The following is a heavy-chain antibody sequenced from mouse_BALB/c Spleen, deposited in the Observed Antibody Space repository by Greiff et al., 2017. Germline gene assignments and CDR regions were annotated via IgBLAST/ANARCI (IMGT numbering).Heavy chain of an antibody. CDR1: GFSLTGYG. CDR2: IWGDGST. V-gene: IGHV2-6-7*01. Sequence: VQLQQSGPGLVAPSQSLSITCTVSGFSLTGYGVNWVRQPPGKGLEWLGMIWGDGSTDYNSALKSRLSISKDNSKSQVFLKMNSLQTDDTARYYCARVGGSSYGWYFDVWGAGTTVTVSS. D-gene: IGHD1-1*01. J-gene: IGHJ1*01. CDR3: ARVGGSSYGWYFDV.